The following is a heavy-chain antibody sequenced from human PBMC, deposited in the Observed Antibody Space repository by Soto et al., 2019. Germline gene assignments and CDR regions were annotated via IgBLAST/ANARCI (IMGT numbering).Heavy chain of an antibody. CDR1: GGYFNDNY. CDR2: ISRSGTT. V-gene: IGHV4-34*01. D-gene: IGHD3-10*01. Sequence: QVQLQQWGAGLLKPSETLSLSCAVYGGYFNDNYYTWFRQPPGKGLEWIGEISRSGTTKYIPSLTGRAPISFDTSKTQVSLKVTSVTAADTAVYYCATSLWFGTQVELWGQGALVTVSS. J-gene: IGHJ5*02. CDR3: ATSLWFGTQVEL.